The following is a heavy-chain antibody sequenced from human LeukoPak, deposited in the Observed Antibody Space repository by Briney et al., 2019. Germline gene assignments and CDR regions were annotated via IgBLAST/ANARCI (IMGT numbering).Heavy chain of an antibody. CDR1: GFTVSSNY. CDR2: IYSDGST. J-gene: IGHJ6*02. D-gene: IGHD1-14*01. Sequence: GGSLRLSCAASGFTVSSNYMTWVRQAPGKGLEWVSVIYSDGSTYYADSVKGRFTISRDNSKNTLCLQMTSLRAEDTAVYCCARAPGTTLYYGGMDVWGQGTTVTVSS. CDR3: ARAPGTTLYYGGMDV. V-gene: IGHV3-66*01.